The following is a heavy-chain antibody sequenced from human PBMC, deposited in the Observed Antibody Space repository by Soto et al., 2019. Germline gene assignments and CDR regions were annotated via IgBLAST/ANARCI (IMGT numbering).Heavy chain of an antibody. Sequence: QVQLVQSGAEVKKPGASVKVSCKASGYTFTSYGISWVRQAPGQGLEWMGWISAYNGNTNYAQKLQGRVTMTTDTSTSTAYTELRSLRSDDTAVYYCARDLGYSSSWPEFRDAFDIWGQGTMVTVSS. CDR2: ISAYNGNT. J-gene: IGHJ3*02. V-gene: IGHV1-18*04. D-gene: IGHD6-13*01. CDR3: ARDLGYSSSWPEFRDAFDI. CDR1: GYTFTSYG.